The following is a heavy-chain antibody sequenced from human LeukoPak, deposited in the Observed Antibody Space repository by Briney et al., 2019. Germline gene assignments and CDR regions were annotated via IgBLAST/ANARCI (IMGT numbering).Heavy chain of an antibody. J-gene: IGHJ4*02. CDR1: GFIFRSSA. CDR2: IYSGGST. V-gene: IGHV3-53*01. D-gene: IGHD3-10*01. CDR3: ARLLTMVRGARDY. Sequence: GGSLRLSCAASGFIFRSSAMSWVRQAPGKGLEWVSVIYSGGSTYYADSVKGRFTISRDNSKNTLYLQMNSLRAEDTAVYYCARLLTMVRGARDYWGQGTLVTVSS.